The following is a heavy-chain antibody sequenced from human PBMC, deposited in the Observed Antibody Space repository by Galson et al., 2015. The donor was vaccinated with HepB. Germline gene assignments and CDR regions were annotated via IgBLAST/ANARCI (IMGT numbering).Heavy chain of an antibody. V-gene: IGHV3-33*08. D-gene: IGHD4-23*01. CDR1: GFTFSDYY. CDR2: IWYDGSNK. CDR3: ARERTDYVGSDDAFDT. Sequence: SLRLSCAASGFTFSDYYMSWIRQAPGKGLEWVAVIWYDGSNKYYADSVKGRFTISRDNSKNTLYLQMNSLRAEDTAVYYCARERTDYVGSDDAFDTWGQGTMVTVSS. J-gene: IGHJ3*02.